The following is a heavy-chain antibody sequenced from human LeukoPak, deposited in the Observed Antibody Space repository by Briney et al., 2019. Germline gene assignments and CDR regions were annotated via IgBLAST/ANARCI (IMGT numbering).Heavy chain of an antibody. CDR2: IYFSGST. V-gene: IGHV4-59*01. CDR1: GGSISTYY. Sequence: SETLSLTCTVSGGSISTYYWSWLRQPPGKGLERIGYIYFSGSTNYNPSLKSRVTISVDTSKNQFSLKLSSVTAADTAVYYCARVRANYFDYWGQGILVTVSS. J-gene: IGHJ4*02. CDR3: ARVRANYFDY.